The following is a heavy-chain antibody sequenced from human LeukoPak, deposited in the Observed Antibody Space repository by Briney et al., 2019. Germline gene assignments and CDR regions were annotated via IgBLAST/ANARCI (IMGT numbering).Heavy chain of an antibody. Sequence: GGSLRLSCVASGFTFSSYWMSWVRQAPGKGLEWVANIKQDGSENFYVDSVRGRFTISRDNAESSLYLQMNSLRAEDTAVYYCARGHWGLDYWGRGTLVTVSS. CDR3: ARGHWGLDY. D-gene: IGHD7-27*01. CDR1: GFTFSSYW. J-gene: IGHJ4*02. V-gene: IGHV3-7*01. CDR2: IKQDGSEN.